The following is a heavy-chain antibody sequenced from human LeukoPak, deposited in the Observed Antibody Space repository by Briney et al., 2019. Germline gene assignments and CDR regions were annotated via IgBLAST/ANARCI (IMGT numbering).Heavy chain of an antibody. CDR3: ARGDQQLVDY. J-gene: IGHJ4*02. CDR1: GFTFSSYA. Sequence: PGGSLRLSCAASGFTFSSYAMHWVRQAPGKGLEWVAVISYDGSNKYYADSVKGRFTISRDNSKNTLYLQMNSLRAEDTAEYYCARGDQQLVDYWGQGTLVTVSS. D-gene: IGHD6-13*01. CDR2: ISYDGSNK. V-gene: IGHV3-30-3*01.